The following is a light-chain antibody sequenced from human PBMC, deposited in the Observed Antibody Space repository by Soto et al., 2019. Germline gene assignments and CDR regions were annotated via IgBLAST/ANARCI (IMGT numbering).Light chain of an antibody. V-gene: IGLV2-14*01. CDR2: DVN. CDR3: SSFWTGSGHVV. J-gene: IGLJ2*01. Sequence: HSALTQPASVSGSPGQSITISCTGTSSDIGAYDYVSWYQQYPARTPKLIIYDVNDRPSGVCDHLSGSKSANAASLTISGGQGEDEDAYFCSSFWTGSGHVVFGGGTQLTVL. CDR1: SSDIGAYDY.